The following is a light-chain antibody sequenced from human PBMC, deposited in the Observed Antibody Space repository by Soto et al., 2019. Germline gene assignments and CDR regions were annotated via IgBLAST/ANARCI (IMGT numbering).Light chain of an antibody. CDR2: EAT. Sequence: QSALTQPASVFGSPEQSITISCTGTSNDVGRYNLVSWYQQHPGKAPQVMIYEATKRPSGVSNRFSGSKSGNTASLTISGLQAEDEADYYCCAYAGSGTVVFGGGTKLTVL. J-gene: IGLJ3*02. V-gene: IGLV2-23*01. CDR3: CAYAGSGTVV. CDR1: SNDVGRYNL.